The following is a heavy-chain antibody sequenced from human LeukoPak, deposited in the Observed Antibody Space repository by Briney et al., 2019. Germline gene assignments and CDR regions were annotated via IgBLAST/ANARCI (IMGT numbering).Heavy chain of an antibody. CDR1: GFTVSSNY. CDR2: ISSSSSYI. D-gene: IGHD3-3*01. CDR3: ARDGTYYDARMDV. J-gene: IGHJ6*02. Sequence: GGSLRLSCAASGFTVSSNYMNWVRQAPGKGLEWVSSISSSSSYIYYADSVKGRFTISRDNAKNSLYLQMNSLRAEDTAVYYCARDGTYYDARMDVWGQGTTVTVSS. V-gene: IGHV3-21*01.